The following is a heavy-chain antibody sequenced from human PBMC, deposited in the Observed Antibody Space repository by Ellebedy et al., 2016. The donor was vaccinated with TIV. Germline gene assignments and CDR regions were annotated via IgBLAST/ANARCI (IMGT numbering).Heavy chain of an antibody. CDR3: ARVWDTYGYSLFFVH. V-gene: IGHV5-51*01. J-gene: IGHJ4*02. CDR2: IYPPDSTT. D-gene: IGHD5-18*01. Sequence: GGSLRLXCQGAGYSFSNYWIAWVRQMPGKGLELMGFIYPPDSTTKYSPSFQGQVTMSVDNSINTAYLHWSRLKSSDTAMYYCARVWDTYGYSLFFVHWGQGSLVSVSS. CDR1: GYSFSNYW.